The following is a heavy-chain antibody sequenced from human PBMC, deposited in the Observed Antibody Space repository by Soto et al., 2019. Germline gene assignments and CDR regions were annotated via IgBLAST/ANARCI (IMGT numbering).Heavy chain of an antibody. J-gene: IGHJ6*02. Sequence: SETLSLTGAVCGGSISWGGYSWSWIRQRPAKGLEWIGYSYHRGSTYYNPSLKSRVTISVDSSQNQFSLKLSPVTAGATAVYYCASRLNVRGGMEVWGQGTTVRVSS. CDR3: ASRLNVRGGMEV. CDR2: SYHRGST. V-gene: IGHV4-30-2*01. CDR1: GGSISWGGYS.